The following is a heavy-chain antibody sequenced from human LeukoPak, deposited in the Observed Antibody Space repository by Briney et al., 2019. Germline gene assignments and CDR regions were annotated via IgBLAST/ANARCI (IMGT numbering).Heavy chain of an antibody. CDR1: GGSISSYY. CDR2: IYYSGST. V-gene: IGHV4-59*01. D-gene: IGHD3-3*01. CDR3: ARAKRWSGYPNNWFDP. J-gene: IGHJ5*02. Sequence: SETLSLTCTVSGGSISSYYWSWIRQPPGKGLEWIGYIYYSGSTNYNPSLKSRVTISVDTSKNQFSLKLSSVTAADTAVYYCARAKRWSGYPNNWFDPWGQGTLVTVSS.